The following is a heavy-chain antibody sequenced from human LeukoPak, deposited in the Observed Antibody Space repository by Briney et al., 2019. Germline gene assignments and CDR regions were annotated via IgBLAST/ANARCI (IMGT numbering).Heavy chain of an antibody. CDR3: ARVAEGATPALDY. V-gene: IGHV3-30*01. CDR2: ISYDGSNK. CDR1: GFTFSSYA. Sequence: GGSLRLSCAASGFTFSSYAMHWVRQAPGKGLEWVAAISYDGSNKYYADSVKGRFTISRDNSKNTLYLQMNSLRAEDTAVYYCARVAEGATPALDYWGQGTLVTVSS. J-gene: IGHJ4*02. D-gene: IGHD1-26*01.